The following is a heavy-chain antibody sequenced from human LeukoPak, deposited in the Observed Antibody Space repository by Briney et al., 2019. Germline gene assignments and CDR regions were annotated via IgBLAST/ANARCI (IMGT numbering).Heavy chain of an antibody. J-gene: IGHJ4*02. CDR3: ARHGGGGESRPRVFDY. V-gene: IGHV4-59*08. D-gene: IGHD3-10*01. Sequence: SETLSLTCTASGCSISPYYWSWIRQSPGKGLEWIGYIYYSGSTNYNPALKSRRTTSVDTSTNQFSLKLSSVTAADTAMYYCARHGGGGESRPRVFDYWGRGNLVTVSS. CDR1: GCSISPYY. CDR2: IYYSGST.